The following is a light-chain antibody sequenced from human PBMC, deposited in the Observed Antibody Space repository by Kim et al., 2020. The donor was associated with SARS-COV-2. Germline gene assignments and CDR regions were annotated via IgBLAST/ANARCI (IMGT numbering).Light chain of an antibody. CDR1: SSDVVGYNY. V-gene: IGLV2-8*01. Sequence: GQSVTISCTGTSSDVVGYNYVSWYQQHPGKAPKLMIYEVTKRPSGVPDRFSGSKSGNMASLTVSGLQADDEANYYCTAYAGGNNLLFGGGTQVTVL. CDR2: EVT. CDR3: TAYAGGNNLL. J-gene: IGLJ2*01.